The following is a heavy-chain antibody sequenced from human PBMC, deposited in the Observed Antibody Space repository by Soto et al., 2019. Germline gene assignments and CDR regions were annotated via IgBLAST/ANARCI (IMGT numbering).Heavy chain of an antibody. CDR1: GGTFSSYA. J-gene: IGHJ6*02. CDR3: ARGERLYYFYHRMDV. V-gene: IGHV1-69*06. CDR2: IIPIFGTA. D-gene: IGHD1-26*01. Sequence: ASVKVSCKASGGTFSSYAISWVRHAPGQGLEWMGGIIPIFGTANYAQKFQGRVTMTRDTSASTAYMELSSLRSEDTAVYYCARGERLYYFYHRMDVWGQGSTVTVSS.